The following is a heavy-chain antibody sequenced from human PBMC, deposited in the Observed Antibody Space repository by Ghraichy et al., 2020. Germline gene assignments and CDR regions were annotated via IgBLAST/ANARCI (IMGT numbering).Heavy chain of an antibody. Sequence: SETLSLTCTVSGGSISSGSYYWSWIRQPAGKGLEWIGRIYPSGSTNYNPSLRSRVTISADTSKNQLSLKLSSVTAADTAVYYCARAYMAATGTGWFDPWGQGTLVTVSS. CDR3: ARAYMAATGTGWFDP. CDR2: IYPSGST. D-gene: IGHD6-13*01. J-gene: IGHJ5*02. CDR1: GGSISSGSYY. V-gene: IGHV4-61*02.